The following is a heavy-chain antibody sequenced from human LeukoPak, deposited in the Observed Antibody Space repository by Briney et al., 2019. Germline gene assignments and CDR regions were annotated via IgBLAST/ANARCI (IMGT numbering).Heavy chain of an antibody. D-gene: IGHD5-24*01. CDR1: GYSISSGYY. Sequence: SETLSLTCTVSGYSISSGYYWGWIRQPPGKGLEWIGYIYYSGSTNYNPSLKSRVTISVDTSKNQFSLKLSSVTAADTAVYYCARTLEMATPPDFWGQGTLVTVSS. CDR3: ARTLEMATPPDF. CDR2: IYYSGST. J-gene: IGHJ4*02. V-gene: IGHV4-38-2*02.